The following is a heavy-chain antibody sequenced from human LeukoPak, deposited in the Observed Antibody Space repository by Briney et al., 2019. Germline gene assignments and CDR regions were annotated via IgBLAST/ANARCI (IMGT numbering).Heavy chain of an antibody. Sequence: PSETLSLXCTVSGGPISSSSYYWGWIRQPPGKGLEWIGSFYYSGSTYYNPSLKSRVIISVDTSKNQFSLKLSSVTAADTAVYYCARHCGHCSSYYFDYWGQGTLVTVSS. D-gene: IGHD2-2*03. J-gene: IGHJ4*02. CDR3: ARHCGHCSSYYFDY. CDR1: GGPISSSSYY. CDR2: FYYSGST. V-gene: IGHV4-39*01.